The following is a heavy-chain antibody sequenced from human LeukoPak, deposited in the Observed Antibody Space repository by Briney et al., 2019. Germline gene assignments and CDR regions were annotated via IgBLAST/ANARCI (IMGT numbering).Heavy chain of an antibody. CDR3: AKENYGDYWDYSDY. D-gene: IGHD4-17*01. J-gene: IGHJ4*02. CDR2: IRGSGRA. V-gene: IGHV3-23*01. Sequence: GGSLRLSCAASGFNFRSNGMSWVRQAPGKGLEWVSMIRGSGRAYYADSVKGRFTISKDNSKNTLYLQMNSLRAEDTAVYYCAKENYGDYWDYSDYWGQGTLVTVSS. CDR1: GFNFRSNG.